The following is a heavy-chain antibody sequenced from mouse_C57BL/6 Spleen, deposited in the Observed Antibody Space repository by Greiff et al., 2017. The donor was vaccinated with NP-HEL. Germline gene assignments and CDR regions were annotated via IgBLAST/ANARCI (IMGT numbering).Heavy chain of an antibody. CDR3: ARRKYYSNYGFAY. CDR1: GYTFTDYY. V-gene: IGHV1-26*01. D-gene: IGHD2-5*01. CDR2: INPNNGGT. Sequence: VQLQQSGPELVKPGASVKISCKASGYTFTDYYMNWVKQSHGKSLEWIGDINPNNGGTSYNQKFKGKATLTVDKSSSTAYMELRSLTSEDSAVYYCARRKYYSNYGFAYWGQGTLVTVSA. J-gene: IGHJ3*01.